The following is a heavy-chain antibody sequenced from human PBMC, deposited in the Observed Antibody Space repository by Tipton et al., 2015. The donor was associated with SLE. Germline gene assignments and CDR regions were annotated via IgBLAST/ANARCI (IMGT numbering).Heavy chain of an antibody. D-gene: IGHD2-15*01. CDR2: MFYSGNT. CDR1: GGSISSNRYH. Sequence: TLSLTCTVSGGSISSNRYHWGWIRQPPGKGLDWIGSMFYSGNTYRNPSLKSRVTISLDTSKNQFSLNLSSVTAADTAVYYCATTSCSGVTCLVDHWGQGTLVTVPS. J-gene: IGHJ4*02. V-gene: IGHV4-39*07. CDR3: ATTSCSGVTCLVDH.